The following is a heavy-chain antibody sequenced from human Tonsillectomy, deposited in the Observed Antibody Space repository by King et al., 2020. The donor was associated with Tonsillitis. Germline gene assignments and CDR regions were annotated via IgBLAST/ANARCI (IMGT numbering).Heavy chain of an antibody. CDR1: GGSISSGGYS. J-gene: IGHJ6*02. V-gene: IGHV4-30-2*01. CDR2: IHHSGST. D-gene: IGHD3-10*01. CDR3: ARDEIASCMVRGTLIAYYYHGMDV. Sequence: QLQESGSGLVKPSQTLSLTCAVSGGSISSGGYSWSWIRQPPGKGLEWIGYIHHSGSTYYNPSLKSRVTISVDWSKNQFFLKLTSVTAADTAVYYCARDEIASCMVRGTLIAYYYHGMDVWGQGTTVTVSS.